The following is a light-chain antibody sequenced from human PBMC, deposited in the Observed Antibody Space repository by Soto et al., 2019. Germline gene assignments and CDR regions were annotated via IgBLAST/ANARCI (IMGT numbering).Light chain of an antibody. CDR1: QSVTYVSNNVSH. V-gene: IGKV4-1*01. CDR2: WSS. CDR3: QQYYATPWT. J-gene: IGKJ1*01. Sequence: IVMTQSPESLTVSLGAGATLNCWSSQSVTYVSNNVSHLAWYQQKTGQPPKLLLSWSSTRESGVPDRFIGSGSGTHFTLSITNLQAEDVATYYCQQYYATPWTFGPGTKVDI.